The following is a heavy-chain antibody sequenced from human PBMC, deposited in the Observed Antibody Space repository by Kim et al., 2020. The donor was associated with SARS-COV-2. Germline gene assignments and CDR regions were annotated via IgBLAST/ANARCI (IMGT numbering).Heavy chain of an antibody. D-gene: IGHD2-2*01. CDR1: GGTFSSYA. Sequence: SVKVSCKASGGTFSSYAISWVRQAPGQGLEWMGGIIPIFGTANYAQKFQGRVTITADESTSTAYMELSSLRSEDTAVYYCAREGGLGYCSSTSCSSYYYGMDVWGQGTTVTVSS. V-gene: IGHV1-69*13. J-gene: IGHJ6*02. CDR3: AREGGLGYCSSTSCSSYYYGMDV. CDR2: IIPIFGTA.